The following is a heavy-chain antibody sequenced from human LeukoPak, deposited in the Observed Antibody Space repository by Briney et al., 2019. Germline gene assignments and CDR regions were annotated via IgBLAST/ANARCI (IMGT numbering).Heavy chain of an antibody. CDR2: IYTSGST. D-gene: IGHD3-22*01. J-gene: IGHJ5*02. Sequence: SETLSLTCTVSGYSISSGYYWSWIRQPAGKGLDWIGRIYTSGSTNYNPSLKSRVTISVDTSMNQFSLKLSSVTAADTAVYYCARDTSSGYYYDSSGLNWFDPWGQRTLVTVSS. CDR1: GYSISSGYY. CDR3: ARDTSSGYYYDSSGLNWFDP. V-gene: IGHV4-61*02.